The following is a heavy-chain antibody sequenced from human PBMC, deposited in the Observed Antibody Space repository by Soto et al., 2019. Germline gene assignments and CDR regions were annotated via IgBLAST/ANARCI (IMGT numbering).Heavy chain of an antibody. CDR3: ARGIRINYGSGSYKNARNWFDP. V-gene: IGHV4-31*03. CDR1: GGSISSGRYY. Sequence: SETLSLTCTVSGGSISSGRYYWSWIRQHPGKGLLWTGYIYYSGSTYYNPSLKSRVTISVDTSKNRFSLKLRSVTAADTAVYYCARGIRINYGSGSYKNARNWFDPWGQGTLVTVSS. J-gene: IGHJ5*02. D-gene: IGHD3-10*01. CDR2: IYYSGST.